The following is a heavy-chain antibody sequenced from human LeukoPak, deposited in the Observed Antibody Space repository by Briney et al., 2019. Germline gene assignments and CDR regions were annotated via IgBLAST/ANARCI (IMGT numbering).Heavy chain of an antibody. V-gene: IGHV1-69*01. CDR2: IIPIIGTA. CDR3: ATSSDAMTSTTFDI. CDR1: GGTFSNYV. J-gene: IGHJ3*02. D-gene: IGHD2-2*01. Sequence: SVKVSCNASGGTFSNYVLSWVRQAPGQGLEWMGGIIPIIGTANYAQKFQGRVTITVDESTSTAYLEVSTLRSEDTALYYCATSSDAMTSTTFDIWGQGTMVSVSS.